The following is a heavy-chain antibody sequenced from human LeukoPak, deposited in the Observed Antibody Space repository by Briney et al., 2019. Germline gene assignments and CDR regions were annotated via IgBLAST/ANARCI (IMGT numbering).Heavy chain of an antibody. CDR1: GGSISSYY. J-gene: IGHJ4*02. V-gene: IGHV4-59*01. CDR3: ARAGGEGCGGDCYHFDY. Sequence: SETLSLTCTVSGGSISSYYWSWIRQPPGKGLEWIGYIYYSGSTNYNPSLKGRVTISVDTSKNQFSLKLSSVTAADTAVYYCARAGGEGCGGDCYHFDYWGQGTLVTVSS. D-gene: IGHD2-21*02. CDR2: IYYSGST.